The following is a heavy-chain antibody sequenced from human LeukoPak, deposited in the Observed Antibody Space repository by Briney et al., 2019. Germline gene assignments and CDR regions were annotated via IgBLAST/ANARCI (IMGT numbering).Heavy chain of an antibody. V-gene: IGHV3-48*03. CDR1: GFTFSSSE. CDR2: IGSSDTTV. J-gene: IGHJ3*02. D-gene: IGHD4-17*01. CDR3: ARLTVTTKDAFDI. Sequence: GGSLRLSCAASGFTFSSSEMDWVRQAPGKGLEWVSYIGSSDTTVHYADSVEGRFTISRDNAKNSLYLQMNSLRAEDTAIYYCARLTVTTKDAFDIWGQGAMVIVSS.